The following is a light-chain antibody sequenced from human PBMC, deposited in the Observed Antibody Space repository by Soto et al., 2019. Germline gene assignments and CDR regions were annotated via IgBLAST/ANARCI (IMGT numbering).Light chain of an antibody. CDR3: QQRSDWPLT. Sequence: EIVVTQSPGALSLSPGERATLSCRASQSVSNYLAWYQQKPGQAPRLLIYDAVKRATGIPARFSGRGSGTDFTLTISSLEPEDFGVYYCQQRSDWPLTFGGGTKVEIK. CDR1: QSVSNY. V-gene: IGKV3-11*01. J-gene: IGKJ4*01. CDR2: DAV.